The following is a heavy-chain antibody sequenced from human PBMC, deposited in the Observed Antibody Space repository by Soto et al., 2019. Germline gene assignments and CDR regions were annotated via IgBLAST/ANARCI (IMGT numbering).Heavy chain of an antibody. Sequence: ASVKVSCKASGYTFTSYDINWVRQATGQGLEWMGWMNPNSGNTGYAQKFQGRVTMTRNTSISTAYMELSSLRSEDTAVYYCAATPGYYDILTGYYSYNWFDPWGQGTLVTVSS. CDR3: AATPGYYDILTGYYSYNWFDP. D-gene: IGHD3-9*01. CDR1: GYTFTSYD. V-gene: IGHV1-8*01. CDR2: MNPNSGNT. J-gene: IGHJ5*02.